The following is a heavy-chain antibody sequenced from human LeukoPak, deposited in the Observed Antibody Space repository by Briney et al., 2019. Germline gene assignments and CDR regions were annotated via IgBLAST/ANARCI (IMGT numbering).Heavy chain of an antibody. Sequence: SQTLSLTCTLSGGSISSGDYYWSWIRQPPGKGLEWIGYIYYSGSTYYNPSLKSRVTISVDPSKNQFSLKLSSVTAADTAVYYCARAGGSRGVILDYWGQGTLVTVSS. CDR3: ARAGGSRGVILDY. D-gene: IGHD3-10*01. CDR1: GGSISSGDYY. CDR2: IYYSGST. V-gene: IGHV4-30-4*01. J-gene: IGHJ4*02.